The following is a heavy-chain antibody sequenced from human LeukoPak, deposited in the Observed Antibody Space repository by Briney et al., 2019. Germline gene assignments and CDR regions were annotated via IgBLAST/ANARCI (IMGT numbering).Heavy chain of an antibody. V-gene: IGHV1-18*01. D-gene: IGHD3-3*02. CDR3: ARGALAQPFYYYMDV. Sequence: ASVEFSFKSSGSPFTSNGITGARPAAGQGQEGTGWISGYNGNTNYAQKLQGRVTMTTDRSTSTAYMELRSLTSDDTAVYYCARGALAQPFYYYMDVWGKGTTVTVSS. J-gene: IGHJ6*03. CDR2: ISGYNGNT. CDR1: GSPFTSNG.